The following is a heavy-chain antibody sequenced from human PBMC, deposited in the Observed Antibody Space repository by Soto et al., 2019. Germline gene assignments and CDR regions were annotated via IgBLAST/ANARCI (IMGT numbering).Heavy chain of an antibody. J-gene: IGHJ3*02. Sequence: EVQLVESGGGLVQPGGSLRLSCVASGFTVTDIYMNWVRQAPGKGLEWVSVIYKDFTDYADFVKGRFSVSTDSSKNALYLQMENLRVEDTAVYYCAREPRYCSGGSCSIMGDAFDIWGQGAMVTVSS. V-gene: IGHV3-66*01. CDR2: IYKDFT. CDR3: AREPRYCSGGSCSIMGDAFDI. D-gene: IGHD2-15*01. CDR1: GFTVTDIY.